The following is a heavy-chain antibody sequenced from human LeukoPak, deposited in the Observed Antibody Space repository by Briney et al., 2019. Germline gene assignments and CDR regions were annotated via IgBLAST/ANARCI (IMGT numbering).Heavy chain of an antibody. CDR1: GFTFSDYY. CDR2: ISTGGSTI. V-gene: IGHV3-11*04. Sequence: GGSLRLSCAASGFTFSDYYMSWIRQAPGKGLEWVSYISTGGSTIYYADSVKGRFTISRDNAKNSLYLQMNSLRAEDTAVYYCARRPWFGELVVGPFDYWGQGTLVTVSS. J-gene: IGHJ4*02. CDR3: ARRPWFGELVVGPFDY. D-gene: IGHD3-10*01.